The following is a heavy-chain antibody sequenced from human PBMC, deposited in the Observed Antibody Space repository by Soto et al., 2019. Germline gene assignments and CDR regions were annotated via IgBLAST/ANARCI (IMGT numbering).Heavy chain of an antibody. CDR1: GGSIGSISDH. CDR3: ARHVEVVRYLGAFDI. D-gene: IGHD2-21*01. J-gene: IGHJ3*02. CDR2: IYYSGST. V-gene: IGHV4-39*01. Sequence: PSETMSLTCTVSGGSIGSISDHWGRNRKPPGKGLEWIGSIYYSGSTYYNPSLKSRVTISVDTSKNQFSLKLSSVTAADTAVYYCARHVEVVRYLGAFDIWGQGTMVTVSS.